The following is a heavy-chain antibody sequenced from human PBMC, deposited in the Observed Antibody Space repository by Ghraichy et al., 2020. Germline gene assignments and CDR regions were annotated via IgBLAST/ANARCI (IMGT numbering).Heavy chain of an antibody. D-gene: IGHD6-13*01. Sequence: SETLSLTCAVSGGSISSGGYSWSWIRQPPGKGLEWIGYIYHSGSTYYNPSLKSRVTISVDRSKNQFSLKLSSVTAADTAVYYCARRKRDSSSNVHYYYYYMDVWGKGTTVTVSS. CDR1: GGSISSGGYS. V-gene: IGHV4-30-2*01. CDR2: IYHSGST. J-gene: IGHJ6*03. CDR3: ARRKRDSSSNVHYYYYYMDV.